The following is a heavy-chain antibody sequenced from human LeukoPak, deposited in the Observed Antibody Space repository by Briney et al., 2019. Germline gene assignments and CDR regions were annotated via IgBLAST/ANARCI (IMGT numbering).Heavy chain of an antibody. D-gene: IGHD6-19*01. J-gene: IGHJ4*02. Sequence: KPSETLSLTCTVSGYSISSGYYWGWIRQPPGKGLEWIGSIYHSGSTYYNPSLKSRLTISVDTSKNQFSLKLSSVTAADTAVYYCARHVASSGWYADYWGQGTLVTVSS. V-gene: IGHV4-38-2*02. CDR2: IYHSGST. CDR1: GYSISSGYY. CDR3: ARHVASSGWYADY.